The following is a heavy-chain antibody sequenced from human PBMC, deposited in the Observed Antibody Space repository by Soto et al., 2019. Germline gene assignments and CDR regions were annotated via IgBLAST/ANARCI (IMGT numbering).Heavy chain of an antibody. V-gene: IGHV1-3*01. Sequence: ASVKVSCKSSGYTFTSYDMHWLRQAPGQRLERMRWINAGNGNTKYSQEFQGRVTITRDTSASTAYMELSSLRSEDTAVYYCARDSIGPAMSWFDPWGQGTLVTVSS. CDR1: GYTFTSYD. J-gene: IGHJ5*02. CDR3: ARDSIGPAMSWFDP. CDR2: INAGNGNT.